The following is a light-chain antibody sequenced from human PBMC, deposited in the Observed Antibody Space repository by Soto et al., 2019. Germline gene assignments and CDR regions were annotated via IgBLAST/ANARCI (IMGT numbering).Light chain of an antibody. V-gene: IGLV2-14*01. Sequence: QSALTQPASVSGSPGQSITISCTGTSSDVGGYKFVSWYQQHPGKAPKLMIYEVSNRPSGVSNRFSGSKSGNTASLTISGLQAADEADYYCSSYTTSSTRVFGVGTKLTVL. J-gene: IGLJ3*02. CDR2: EVS. CDR1: SSDVGGYKF. CDR3: SSYTTSSTRV.